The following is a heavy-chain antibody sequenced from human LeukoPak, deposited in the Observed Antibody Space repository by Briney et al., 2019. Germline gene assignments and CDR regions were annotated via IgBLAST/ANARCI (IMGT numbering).Heavy chain of an antibody. CDR2: IYPGDSNT. CDR1: GYSFTTYW. Sequence: GESLKISCKGSGYSFTTYWIGWVRQMPGKGLEWMGIIYPGDSNTRYSPSFQGQVTISANKSISTAYLQWSSLKASDTAMYYCARQMSMSYGSGSSAYWGQGTLVTVSS. CDR3: ARQMSMSYGSGSSAY. V-gene: IGHV5-51*01. J-gene: IGHJ4*02. D-gene: IGHD3-10*01.